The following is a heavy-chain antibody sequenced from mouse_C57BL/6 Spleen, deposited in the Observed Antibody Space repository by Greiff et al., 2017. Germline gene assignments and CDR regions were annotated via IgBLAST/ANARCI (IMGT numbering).Heavy chain of an antibody. D-gene: IGHD1-1*01. CDR3: ARSRYYYGSSYGYFDV. CDR2: IRNKANGYTT. J-gene: IGHJ1*03. Sequence: EVMLVESGGGLVQPGGSLSLSCAASGFTFTDYYMSWVRQPPGKALEWLGFIRNKANGYTTEYSASVKGRFTISRDNSQSILYLQMNALRAEDSATYYCARSRYYYGSSYGYFDVWGTGTTVTVSS. CDR1: GFTFTDYY. V-gene: IGHV7-3*01.